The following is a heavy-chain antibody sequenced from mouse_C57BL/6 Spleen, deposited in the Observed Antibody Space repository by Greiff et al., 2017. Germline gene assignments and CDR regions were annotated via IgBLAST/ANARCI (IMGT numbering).Heavy chain of an antibody. J-gene: IGHJ2*01. CDR3: ARRDYGSSFDY. D-gene: IGHD1-1*01. V-gene: IGHV14-2*01. Sequence: EVQLQQSGAELVKPGASVKLSCTASGFNIKDYYMHWVKQRTEQGLEWIGRIDPEDGETKYASKFQGKATITADPSSNTAYLQLSSLTSEDTAVYYCARRDYGSSFDYWGQGTTLTVSS. CDR1: GFNIKDYY. CDR2: IDPEDGET.